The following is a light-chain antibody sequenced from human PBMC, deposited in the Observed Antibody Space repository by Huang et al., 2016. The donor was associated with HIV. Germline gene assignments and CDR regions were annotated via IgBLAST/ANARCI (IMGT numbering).Light chain of an antibody. CDR1: QSVSIY. J-gene: IGKJ5*01. Sequence: EIVLTQSPATLSLSPGERATLSCRASQSVSIYLAWYQQKPGQAPRLLIYDASNRATGIPARFSGSGSGTDSTLTISSLEPEDFAVYYCQQRSNWPRSFGQGTRLEIK. CDR3: QQRSNWPRS. CDR2: DAS. V-gene: IGKV3-11*01.